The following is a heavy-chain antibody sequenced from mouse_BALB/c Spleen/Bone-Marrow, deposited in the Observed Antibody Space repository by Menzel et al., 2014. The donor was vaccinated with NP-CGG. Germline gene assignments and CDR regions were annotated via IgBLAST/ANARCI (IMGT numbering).Heavy chain of an antibody. CDR3: ARGIYYGNYVYAMDY. D-gene: IGHD2-1*01. Sequence: DLVKPGASVKLSCKASGYTFTNYWINWIKQRPGQGLEWIGRIAPGSGSTYYNEMFKGKATLTVDISSSTAYIQLSSLSSEDSAVYFCARGIYYGNYVYAMDYWGQGTSVTVSS. J-gene: IGHJ4*01. CDR1: GYTFTNYW. CDR2: IAPGSGST. V-gene: IGHV1S41*01.